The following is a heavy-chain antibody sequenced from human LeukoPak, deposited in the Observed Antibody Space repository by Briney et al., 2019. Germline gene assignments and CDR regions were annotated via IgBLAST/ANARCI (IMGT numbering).Heavy chain of an antibody. J-gene: IGHJ4*02. V-gene: IGHV4-61*01. Sequence: SETLSLTCTVSGGSVSSGSYYWSWIRQPPGKGLEWIGYIYYSGSTNYNPSLKSRVTISVDTSKNQFSLKLSSVTAADTAVYYCARDRRDTSGWYPIDYWGQGTLVTVSS. CDR1: GGSVSSGSYY. CDR3: ARDRRDTSGWYPIDY. D-gene: IGHD6-13*01. CDR2: IYYSGST.